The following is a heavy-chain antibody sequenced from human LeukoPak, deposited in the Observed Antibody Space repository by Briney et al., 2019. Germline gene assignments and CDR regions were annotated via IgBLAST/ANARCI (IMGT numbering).Heavy chain of an antibody. CDR2: ISYDGSNK. CDR3: ARDFTSDGYYDSSGPDY. V-gene: IGHV3-30-3*01. J-gene: IGHJ4*02. Sequence: GGSLRLSCAASGFTFSSYAMHWVRQAPGKGLEWVAVISYDGSNKYYADSVKGRFTISRDNSKNTLYLQMNSLRAEDTAVYYCARDFTSDGYYDSSGPDYWGQGTLVTVSS. D-gene: IGHD3-22*01. CDR1: GFTFSSYA.